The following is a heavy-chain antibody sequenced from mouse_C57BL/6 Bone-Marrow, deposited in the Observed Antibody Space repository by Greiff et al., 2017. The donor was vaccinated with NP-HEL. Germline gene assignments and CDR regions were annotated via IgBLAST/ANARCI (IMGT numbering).Heavy chain of an antibody. CDR2: INPYNGGT. CDR1: GYTFTDYY. Sequence: VQLQQSGPVLVKPGASVKMSCKASGYTFTDYYMNWVKQSHGKSLEWIGVINPYNGGTSYNQKFKGKATLTVDKSSSTAYMELNSLTSEDSAVYYCARLRGYYFDYWGQGTTLTVSA. J-gene: IGHJ2*01. CDR3: ARLRGYYFDY. V-gene: IGHV1-19*01.